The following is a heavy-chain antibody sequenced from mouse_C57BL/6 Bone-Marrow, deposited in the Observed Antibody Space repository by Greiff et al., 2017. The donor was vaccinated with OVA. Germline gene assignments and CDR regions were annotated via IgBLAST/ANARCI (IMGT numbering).Heavy chain of an antibody. D-gene: IGHD1-1*01. CDR2: IYPGNSDT. J-gene: IGHJ1*03. Sequence: VQLQQSGTVLARPGASVKMSCKPSGYTFTSYWMHWVKQRPGQGLEWIGAIYPGNSDTSYNQKFKGKAKLTAVTSASTAYMELSSLTNEDSAVYYCTRFGSSSYWYFDVWGTGTTVTVSS. V-gene: IGHV1-5*01. CDR3: TRFGSSSYWYFDV. CDR1: GYTFTSYW.